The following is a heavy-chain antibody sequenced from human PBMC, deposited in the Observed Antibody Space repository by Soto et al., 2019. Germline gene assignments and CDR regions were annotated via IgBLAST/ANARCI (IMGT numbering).Heavy chain of an antibody. J-gene: IGHJ4*02. CDR3: ARGPDILTGFSPTDY. CDR2: IYPGDSDT. D-gene: IGHD3-9*01. CDR1: GYSFTSYW. Sequence: GESLKISCKGSGYSFTSYWIGWVRQMPGKGLEWMGIIYPGDSDTRYSPSFQGQVTISADKSISTAYLQWSSLKASDTAMYYCARGPDILTGFSPTDYWGQGTLVTVSS. V-gene: IGHV5-51*01.